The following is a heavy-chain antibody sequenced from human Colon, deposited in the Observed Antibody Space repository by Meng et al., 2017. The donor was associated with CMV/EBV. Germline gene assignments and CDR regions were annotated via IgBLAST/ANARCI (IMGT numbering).Heavy chain of an antibody. Sequence: SETLSLTCAISGDSVSTNSAAWHWIRQSPSRGLEWLGRACYRSKWYYDYTVSVKSRMTINPDTSKNQFSLKLSSVTAADTAVYYCARGPSSCSSTSCYTIRQYITMVRGVISAFDIWGQGTMVTVSS. V-gene: IGHV6-1*01. CDR1: GDSVSTNSAA. D-gene: IGHD3-10*01. CDR3: ARGPSSCSSTSCYTIRQYITMVRGVISAFDI. J-gene: IGHJ3*02. CDR2: ACYRSKWYY.